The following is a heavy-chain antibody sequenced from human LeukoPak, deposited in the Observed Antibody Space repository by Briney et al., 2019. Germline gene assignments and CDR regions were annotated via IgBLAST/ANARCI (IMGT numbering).Heavy chain of an antibody. D-gene: IGHD2-21*01. Sequence: ASVKVSCKASGGTFSSYAISWVRQAPGQGLEWMGWINTNTGNPTYAQGFTGRFVFSLDTSVSTAYLRISSLKAEDTAVYYCARLLVVVPGASIHWFDPWGQGTLVTVSS. V-gene: IGHV7-4-1*02. CDR2: INTNTGNP. J-gene: IGHJ5*02. CDR3: ARLLVVVPGASIHWFDP. CDR1: GGTFSSYA.